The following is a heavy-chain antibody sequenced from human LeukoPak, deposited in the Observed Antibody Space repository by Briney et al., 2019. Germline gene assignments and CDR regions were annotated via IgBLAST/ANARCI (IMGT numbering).Heavy chain of an antibody. J-gene: IGHJ4*02. CDR1: GGPISSSNW. V-gene: IGHV4-4*02. CDR2: IYHSGST. D-gene: IGHD6-6*01. CDR3: ARGGSYSSSSVDY. Sequence: SETLSLTCAVSGGPISSSNWWSWVRQPPGKGLEWIGEIYHSGSTNYNPSLKSRVTISVDKSKNQFSLKLSSVTAADTAVYYCARGGSYSSSSVDYWGQGTLVTVSS.